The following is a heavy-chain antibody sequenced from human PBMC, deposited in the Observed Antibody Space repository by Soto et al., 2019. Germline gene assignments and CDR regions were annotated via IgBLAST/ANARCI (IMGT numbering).Heavy chain of an antibody. Sequence: ASVKVSCKASGYTFTSYAMHWVRQAPGQRLEWMGWINAGNGNTKYSQKFQGRVTITRDTSASTAYMELSSLRSEDTAVYYCAIDRMIVVVMRVGNYYHGMDVWGQGTTVTVSS. CDR2: INAGNGNT. CDR3: AIDRMIVVVMRVGNYYHGMDV. J-gene: IGHJ6*02. CDR1: GYTFTSYA. V-gene: IGHV1-3*01. D-gene: IGHD3-22*01.